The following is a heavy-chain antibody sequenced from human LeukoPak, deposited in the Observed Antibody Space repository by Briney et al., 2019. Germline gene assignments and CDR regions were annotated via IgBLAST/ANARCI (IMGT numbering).Heavy chain of an antibody. Sequence: SETLSLTCTVSGDSVTNDDVFWGWTRQPPGEGLEYIGYIYHSAGSYYNPSLKSRLSMSIDTSRNQFSLKLTSVTAADTAVCHCSRGLRYSQSYVAEYWGLGTLVTVSS. J-gene: IGHJ4*02. D-gene: IGHD5-12*01. CDR3: SRGLRYSQSYVAEY. V-gene: IGHV4-30-4*01. CDR2: IYHSAGS. CDR1: GDSVTNDDVF.